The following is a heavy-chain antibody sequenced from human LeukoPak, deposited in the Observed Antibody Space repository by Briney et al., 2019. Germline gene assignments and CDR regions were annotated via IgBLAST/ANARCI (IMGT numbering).Heavy chain of an antibody. D-gene: IGHD6-19*01. V-gene: IGHV3-23*01. CDR2: ISGSGGST. CDR1: GFTFGSYA. CDR3: AKVGSGCYRGYFDY. Sequence: GGSLRLSCAASGFTFGSYAMSWVRQAPGKGLEWVSAISGSGGSTYYADSVKGRFTISRDNSKNTLYLQMNSLRAEDTAVYYCAKVGSGCYRGYFDYWGQGTLVTVSS. J-gene: IGHJ4*02.